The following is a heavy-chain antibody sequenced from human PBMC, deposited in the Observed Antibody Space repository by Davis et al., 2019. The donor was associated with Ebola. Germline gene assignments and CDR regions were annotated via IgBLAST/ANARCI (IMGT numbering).Heavy chain of an antibody. Sequence: GESLKISCAASGFTFSSYEMNWVRQAPGKGLEWVSYISSSGSTIYYADSVKGRFTISRDNAKNSLYLQMNSLRAEDTAVYYCARDRNRPWAAYYYYYGMDVWGQGTTVTVSS. CDR3: ARDRNRPWAAYYYYYGMDV. J-gene: IGHJ6*02. D-gene: IGHD1-14*01. CDR2: ISSSGSTI. V-gene: IGHV3-48*03. CDR1: GFTFSSYE.